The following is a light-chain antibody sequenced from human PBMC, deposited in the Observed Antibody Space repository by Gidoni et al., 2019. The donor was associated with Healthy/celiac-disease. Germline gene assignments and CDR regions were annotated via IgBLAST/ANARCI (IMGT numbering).Light chain of an antibody. CDR1: QSVSSN. CDR2: GAS. V-gene: IGKV3-15*01. Sequence: EIVMTQSPATLSVSPGERATLSCRASQSVSSNLAWYQQKPGQAPRLLIYGASTRATGIPARFSGSGSGTEFTLTISSLQSEDFAVYYCQLRGTFXQXTKVEIK. CDR3: QLRGT. J-gene: IGKJ1*01.